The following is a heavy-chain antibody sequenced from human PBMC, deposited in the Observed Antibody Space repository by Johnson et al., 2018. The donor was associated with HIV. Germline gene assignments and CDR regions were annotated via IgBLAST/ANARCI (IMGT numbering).Heavy chain of an antibody. V-gene: IGHV3-15*01. CDR3: TTDLVPAAKEPVVVGGAFDI. CDR1: GFTFSNAW. D-gene: IGHD2-2*01. Sequence: EMQLVESGGGLVQPGRSLRLSCAASGFTFSNAWMSWVRQAPGKGLEWVGRIKSKTDGGTTDYAAPVKGRFTISRDDSKNTLYLQMNSLKTEDTAVYYCTTDLVPAAKEPVVVGGAFDIWGHGTMVTVSS. J-gene: IGHJ3*02. CDR2: IKSKTDGGTT.